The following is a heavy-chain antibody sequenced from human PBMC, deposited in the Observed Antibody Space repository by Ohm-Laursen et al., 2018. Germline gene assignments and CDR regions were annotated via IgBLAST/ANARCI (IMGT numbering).Heavy chain of an antibody. CDR3: ARRANSAFPYYLDY. V-gene: IGHV4-4*07. D-gene: IGHD1-26*01. Sequence: SETLSLTCTVSGVSISSHYWSWIRQPAGKGLECIGRMYVGGDTNYNPSLKSRVTIATDTSKNQLSLKLSSVTAADTAVYYCARRANSAFPYYLDYWGQGTLVTVSS. J-gene: IGHJ4*02. CDR2: MYVGGDT. CDR1: GVSISSHY.